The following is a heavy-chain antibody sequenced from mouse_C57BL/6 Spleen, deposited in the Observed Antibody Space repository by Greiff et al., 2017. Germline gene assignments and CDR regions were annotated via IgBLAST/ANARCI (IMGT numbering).Heavy chain of an antibody. CDR1: GYTFTSYW. CDR2: IHPSDSDT. D-gene: IGHD1-1*01. V-gene: IGHV1-74*01. Sequence: QVHVKQSGAELVKPGASVKVSCKASGYTFTSYWMHWVKQRPGQGLEWIGRIHPSDSDTNYNQKFKGKATLTVDKSSSTAYMQLSSLTSEDSAVYYCAINYGSSWYFDVWGTGTTVTVSS. J-gene: IGHJ1*03. CDR3: AINYGSSWYFDV.